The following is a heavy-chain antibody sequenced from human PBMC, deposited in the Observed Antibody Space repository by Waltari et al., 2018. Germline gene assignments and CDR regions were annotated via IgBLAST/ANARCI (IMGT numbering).Heavy chain of an antibody. V-gene: IGHV5-51*01. CDR3: AKGYYSGSLHFDS. J-gene: IGHJ4*02. CDR2: IDPSDSDT. CDR1: GYSFTSYW. Sequence: EVQLVQSGAEVKRPGESLKISCKTSGYSFTSYWINWVRQMPGKGLEWMGAIDPSDSDTRYSPSFQGQVTISADKSISTAYLQWSSLKASDSATYYCAKGYYSGSLHFDSWGQGVLVTVSS. D-gene: IGHD6-13*01.